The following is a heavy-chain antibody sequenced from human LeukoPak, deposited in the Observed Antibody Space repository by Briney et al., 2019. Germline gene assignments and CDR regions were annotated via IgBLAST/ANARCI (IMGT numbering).Heavy chain of an antibody. J-gene: IGHJ5*02. CDR1: GFTVRSNY. CDR2: MYSGDST. CDR3: ARADGYSSWFVH. D-gene: IGHD5-18*01. V-gene: IGHV3-53*01. Sequence: GGSLRLSCAASGFTVRSNYMTWVRQAPGKGLEWVSVMYSGDSTYYDDSVKGRFTISRDNSKNTLDLQMNSLRDEDTGVYYCARADGYSSWFVHWGQGTLVTVSS.